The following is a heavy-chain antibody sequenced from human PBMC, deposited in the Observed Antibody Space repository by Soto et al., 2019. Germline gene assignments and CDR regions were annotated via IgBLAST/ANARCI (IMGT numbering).Heavy chain of an antibody. CDR1: GGSISSYY. J-gene: IGHJ4*02. V-gene: IGHV4-59*01. Sequence: SETLSLTCTVSGGSISSYYWSWIRQPPGKGLEWSGYIYYSGSTNYNPSLKSRVTISVDTSKNQFSLKLSSVTAADTAVYYCARGGYYAPYYFAYWGQGTLVTVSS. D-gene: IGHD3-3*01. CDR3: ARGGYYAPYYFAY. CDR2: IYYSGST.